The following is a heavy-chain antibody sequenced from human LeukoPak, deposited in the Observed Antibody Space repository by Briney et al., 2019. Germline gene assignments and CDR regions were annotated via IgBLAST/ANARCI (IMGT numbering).Heavy chain of an antibody. D-gene: IGHD2-15*01. CDR3: ARDRCSGGSCYYFDY. CDR2: ISSNGGST. J-gene: IGHJ4*02. V-gene: IGHV3-64*01. CDR1: GFTFSSYG. Sequence: GGSLRLSCAASGFTFSSYGMSWVRQAPGKGLEYVSAISSNGGSTYYANSVKGRFTISRDNSKNTLYLQMGSLRAEDMAVYYCARDRCSGGSCYYFDYWGQGTLVTVSS.